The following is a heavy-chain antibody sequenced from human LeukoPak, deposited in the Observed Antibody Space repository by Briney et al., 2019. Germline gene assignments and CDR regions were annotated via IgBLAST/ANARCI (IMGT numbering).Heavy chain of an antibody. CDR2: ISSSSSTI. J-gene: IGHJ5*02. V-gene: IGHV3-48*01. CDR1: GFTFSSYS. D-gene: IGHD3-10*01. CDR3: ARDGVAWWFGDSGNWFDP. Sequence: GGSLRLSCAASGFTFSSYSINWVRQAPGKGLEWVSYISSSSSTIYYADSAKGRFTISRDNSKNTLYLQMNSLRAEDTAVYYCARDGVAWWFGDSGNWFDPWGQGTLVTVSS.